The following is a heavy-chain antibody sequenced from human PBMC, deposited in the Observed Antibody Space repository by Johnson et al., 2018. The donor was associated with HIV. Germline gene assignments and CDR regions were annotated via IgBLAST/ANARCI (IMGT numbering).Heavy chain of an antibody. V-gene: IGHV3-30*18. D-gene: IGHD3-3*01. CDR1: GFIFSTYA. J-gene: IGHJ3*02. Sequence: QVQLVESGGGVVQPGRSLRLSCAASGFIFSTYAMHWVRQVPGKGLEWVALISYDGSNKYYADSVKGRFTISRDNSKNTLYLQMNSLRAEDTAVYYCAKDGYYDFWSGYHGADAFDIWGQGTMVTVSS. CDR2: ISYDGSNK. CDR3: AKDGYYDFWSGYHGADAFDI.